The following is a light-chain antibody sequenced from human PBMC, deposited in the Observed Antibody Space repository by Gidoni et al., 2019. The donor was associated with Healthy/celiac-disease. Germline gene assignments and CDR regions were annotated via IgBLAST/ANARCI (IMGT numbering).Light chain of an antibody. J-gene: IGKJ4*01. Sequence: EIVLRQSPATLSLSPGERATLSCRASQSVSSYLAWSQQKPGQAPRLLIYDASNRATCIPAMFSGSGSGPDFTLTISSLEPEDFAVYYCQQRSNWPFTFGGGTKVEIK. CDR2: DAS. CDR1: QSVSSY. CDR3: QQRSNWPFT. V-gene: IGKV3-11*01.